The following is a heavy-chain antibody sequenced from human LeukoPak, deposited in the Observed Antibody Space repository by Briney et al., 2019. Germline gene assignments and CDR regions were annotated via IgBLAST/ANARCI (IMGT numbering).Heavy chain of an antibody. CDR1: GYTFTSYA. J-gene: IGHJ5*02. Sequence: ASVKVSCKASGYTFTSYAMHWVRQAPGQRLEWMGWINAGNGNTKYSQKFQGRVTITRDTSASTAYMELSSLRSEDTAVYYCARERRPLAAAGTWWFDPWGQGNLVTVSS. D-gene: IGHD6-13*01. CDR2: INAGNGNT. V-gene: IGHV1-3*01. CDR3: ARERRPLAAAGTWWFDP.